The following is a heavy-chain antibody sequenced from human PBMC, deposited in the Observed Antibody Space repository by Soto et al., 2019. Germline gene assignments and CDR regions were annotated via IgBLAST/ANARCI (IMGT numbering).Heavy chain of an antibody. CDR2: TRNKANRYSP. J-gene: IGHJ4*02. Sequence: EVQLVESGGGLVQPGGSLTLSCAASGFIFSDYYTDWVRQVPGKGLEWVGRTRNKANRYSPEYAPSVKGRFTISRHDLDDSMYLQMNSLKTEDTAVYYCARDTGGSYDYWGQGALVTVSS. V-gene: IGHV3-72*01. D-gene: IGHD1-26*01. CDR3: ARDTGGSYDY. CDR1: GFIFSDYY.